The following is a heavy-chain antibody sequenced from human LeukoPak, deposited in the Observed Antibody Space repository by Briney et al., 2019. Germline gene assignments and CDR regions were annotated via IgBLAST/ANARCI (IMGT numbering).Heavy chain of an antibody. CDR1: GGTFSSYA. D-gene: IGHD2-15*01. Sequence: SVKVSCKAPGGTFSSYAISWVRQAPGQGLEWMGGIIPIFGTANYAQKFQGRVTITADESTSTAYMELSSLRSEDTAVYYCARGRGYCSGGSCYSRWFDPWGQGTLVTVSS. CDR3: ARGRGYCSGGSCYSRWFDP. J-gene: IGHJ5*02. V-gene: IGHV1-69*13. CDR2: IIPIFGTA.